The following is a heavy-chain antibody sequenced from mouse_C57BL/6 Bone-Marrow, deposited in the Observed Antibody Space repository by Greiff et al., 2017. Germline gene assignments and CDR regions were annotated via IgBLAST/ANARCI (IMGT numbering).Heavy chain of an antibody. CDR2: IDPSDSYT. CDR3: AKSDNLTWFAY. V-gene: IGHV1-69*01. CDR1: GYTFTSYC. Sequence: VQLQQPGPELVMPGASVKLSCKASGYTFTSYCMHWVKQSPGQSLEWIGEIDPSDSYTNYNQKFKGKATLTVDKSSSTAYMQLSSLTSEDSAVYYCAKSDNLTWFAYWGQGTLVTVSA. D-gene: IGHD1-3*01. J-gene: IGHJ3*01.